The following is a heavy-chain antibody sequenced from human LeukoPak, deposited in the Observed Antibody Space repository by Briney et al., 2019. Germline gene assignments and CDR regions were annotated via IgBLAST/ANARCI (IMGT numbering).Heavy chain of an antibody. CDR3: ARDRVAVAGTGRAFDI. Sequence: PGGSLRLSCAASGFIVSNNYMNWVRQAPGKGLEWVSIIYSGGGTYYADSVKGRFTISRDNAKNSLYLQMNSLRAEDTAVYYCARDRVAVAGTGRAFDIWGQGTMVTVSS. V-gene: IGHV3-53*01. D-gene: IGHD6-19*01. CDR2: IYSGGGT. J-gene: IGHJ3*02. CDR1: GFIVSNNY.